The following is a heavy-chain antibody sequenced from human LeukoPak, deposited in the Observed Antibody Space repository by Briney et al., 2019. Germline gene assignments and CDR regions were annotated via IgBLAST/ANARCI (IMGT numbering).Heavy chain of an antibody. Sequence: SETLSLTCAVYGGSFSGYYWNWIRQPPGKGLEWIGEINHSGSTNYNPSLKSRVTISVDTSKNQFSLKLTSVTAADTAVYYCARGRGIAVAGKSAHGYWGQGTLVTVSS. J-gene: IGHJ4*02. CDR1: GGSFSGYY. V-gene: IGHV4-34*01. CDR3: ARGRGIAVAGKSAHGY. D-gene: IGHD6-19*01. CDR2: INHSGST.